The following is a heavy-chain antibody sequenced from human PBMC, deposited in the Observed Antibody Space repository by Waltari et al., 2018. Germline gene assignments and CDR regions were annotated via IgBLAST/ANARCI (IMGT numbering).Heavy chain of an antibody. D-gene: IGHD2-15*01. Sequence: EVQLVESGGGLVQPGGSLRLSCAASGITFNTHWMHWVRQAPWKGLVWVSRINSEGSSTSYADSVKGRFTISRDNAKNTLYLEMKSLRAEDTAVYYCAAPGGNDLEYLQRWGQGTLVTVSS. CDR1: GITFNTHW. V-gene: IGHV3-74*01. CDR3: AAPGGNDLEYLQR. CDR2: INSEGSST. J-gene: IGHJ1*01.